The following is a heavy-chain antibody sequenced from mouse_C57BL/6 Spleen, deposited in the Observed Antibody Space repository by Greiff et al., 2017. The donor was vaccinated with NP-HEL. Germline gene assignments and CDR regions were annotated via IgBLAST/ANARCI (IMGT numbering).Heavy chain of an antibody. Sequence: QVQLQQPGAELVKPGASVKLSCKASGYTFTSYWMQWVKQRPGQGLEWIGEIDPSDSYTNYNQKFKGKATLTVDTSSSTAYMQLSSLTSDESAVYYWARRELRRGFDYWGQGTTLTVSS. J-gene: IGHJ2*01. CDR3: ARRELRRGFDY. CDR1: GYTFTSYW. CDR2: IDPSDSYT. V-gene: IGHV1-50*01. D-gene: IGHD2-4*01.